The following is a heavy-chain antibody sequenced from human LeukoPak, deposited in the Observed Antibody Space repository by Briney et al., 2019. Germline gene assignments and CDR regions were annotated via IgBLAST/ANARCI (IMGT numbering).Heavy chain of an antibody. CDR1: RFTVSSNH. Sequence: GGSLRLSCAASRFTVSSNHMSWVRQAPGKGLEWVSVIYSGGRTSYPDSVKGRFTISRDNSKNTLYLQMNSLRAEDTAVYYCASQLTGYQGFYYWGHGTLVTVSS. V-gene: IGHV3-53*01. CDR2: IYSGGRT. D-gene: IGHD3-9*01. J-gene: IGHJ4*01. CDR3: ASQLTGYQGFYY.